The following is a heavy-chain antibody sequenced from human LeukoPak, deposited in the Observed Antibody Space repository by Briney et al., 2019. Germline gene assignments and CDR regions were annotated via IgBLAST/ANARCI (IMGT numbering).Heavy chain of an antibody. J-gene: IGHJ4*02. Sequence: SQTLSLTCTVSGVSISSGGYFWRRLRQHPGKGREWIVYIYYSASTYYNPSLKSRVTITVDTSKNQFSLKLSSVTAADTAVYYCARGDSSGYYYFDYWGQGTLVTVSS. V-gene: IGHV4-31*03. D-gene: IGHD3-22*01. CDR1: GVSISSGGYF. CDR2: IYYSAST. CDR3: ARGDSSGYYYFDY.